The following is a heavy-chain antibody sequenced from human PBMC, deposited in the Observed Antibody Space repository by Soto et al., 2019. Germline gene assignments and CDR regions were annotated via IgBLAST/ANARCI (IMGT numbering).Heavy chain of an antibody. CDR2: FDPEDGET. J-gene: IGHJ5*02. D-gene: IGHD5-18*01. V-gene: IGHV1-24*01. CDR1: GYTLTELS. CDR3: ATKDGYSYGFSNWFDP. Sequence: RASVKVSCKVSGYTLTELSMHWVRQAPGKGLEWMGGFDPEDGETIYAQKFQGRVTMTEDTSTDTAYMELSSLRSEDTAVYYCATKDGYSYGFSNWFDPWGQGTLVTVSS.